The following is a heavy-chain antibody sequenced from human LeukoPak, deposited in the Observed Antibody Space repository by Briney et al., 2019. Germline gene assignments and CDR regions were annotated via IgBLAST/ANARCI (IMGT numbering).Heavy chain of an antibody. CDR2: IYSGGST. Sequence: PGGSLRLSCAASGFTVSTNYMSWARQAAGKGLEWVSFIYSGGSTSYADSVKGRFTISSDNSKNTLYLQMNSLRAEDTAVYYCVRDAYDSSGFYRDYWGQGTLVTVSS. CDR1: GFTVSTNY. CDR3: VRDAYDSSGFYRDY. J-gene: IGHJ4*02. V-gene: IGHV3-53*01. D-gene: IGHD3-22*01.